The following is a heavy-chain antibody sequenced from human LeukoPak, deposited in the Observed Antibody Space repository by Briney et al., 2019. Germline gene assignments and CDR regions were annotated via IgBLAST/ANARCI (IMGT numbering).Heavy chain of an antibody. D-gene: IGHD3-22*01. CDR2: IRNKKQGLTT. Sequence: GGSLRLSCAASGFDFSEHEMDWVRQTPRKGLEWRARIRNKKQGLTTEYAASCRRRVDHSRDHSSNSLHLQMNRLKTEDTAVYYCVQPSQGYFQNWGQGTLLTVSS. J-gene: IGHJ1*01. CDR1: GFDFSEHE. CDR3: VQPSQGYFQN. V-gene: IGHV3-72*01.